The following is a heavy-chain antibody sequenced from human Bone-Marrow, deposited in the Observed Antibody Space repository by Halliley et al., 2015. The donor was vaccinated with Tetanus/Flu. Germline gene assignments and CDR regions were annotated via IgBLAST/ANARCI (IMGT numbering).Heavy chain of an antibody. CDR2: IKQDGSEK. CDR3: ARSPIAMVRGVMLPDC. V-gene: IGHV3-7*03. Sequence: SLRLSCAASGFTFSSYWMSWVRQAPGKGLEWVANIKQDGSEKYYVDSVKGRFTISRDNAKNSLYLQMNSLRAEDTAVYYCARSPIAMVRGVMLPDCWGQGTLVTVSS. J-gene: IGHJ4*02. D-gene: IGHD3-10*01. CDR1: GFTFSSYW.